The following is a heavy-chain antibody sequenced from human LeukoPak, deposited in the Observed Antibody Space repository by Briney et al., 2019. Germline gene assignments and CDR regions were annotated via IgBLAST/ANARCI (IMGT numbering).Heavy chain of an antibody. Sequence: PGRSLRLSCAAAGLTVSSNCMSWVRQAPGKGLEWVSSITSSSSYIYSADSVKGRFTISRDNAKSSLYLPMNSLRDEDTAVYYCARDPYSGSYGDYYYYYMDVWGKGTTVTISS. D-gene: IGHD1-26*01. CDR1: GLTVSSNC. CDR3: ARDPYSGSYGDYYYYYMDV. J-gene: IGHJ6*03. CDR2: ITSSSSYI. V-gene: IGHV3-21*01.